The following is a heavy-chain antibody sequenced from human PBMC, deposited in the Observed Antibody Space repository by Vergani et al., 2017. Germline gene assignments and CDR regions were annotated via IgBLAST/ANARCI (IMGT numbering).Heavy chain of an antibody. CDR2: IIPILGIA. CDR1: GGTFSSYA. Sequence: QVQLVQSGAEVKKPGSSVKVSCKASGGTFSSYAISWVRQAPGQGLEWMGRIIPILGIANYAQKFQGRVTITADKSTSTAYMELSSLRSEDTAVYYCAGXRVVVTASSYYYYGMDVWGQGTTVTVSS. J-gene: IGHJ6*02. CDR3: AGXRVVVTASSYYYYGMDV. V-gene: IGHV1-69*04. D-gene: IGHD2-21*02.